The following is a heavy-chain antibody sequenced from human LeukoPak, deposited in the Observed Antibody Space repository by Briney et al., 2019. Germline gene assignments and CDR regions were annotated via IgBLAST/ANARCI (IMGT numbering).Heavy chain of an antibody. V-gene: IGHV1-46*01. J-gene: IGHJ6*02. Sequence: GASVNVSCKASGYTVTSYYMHWVRQAPGQGLEWMGIVNPSSISASYAQKFQGRVTMTRDTSTSTVSMELSSLRSDDTAVYYCASVYQHGMDVWGQGTTVTVSS. D-gene: IGHD2-2*01. CDR2: VNPSSISA. CDR3: ASVYQHGMDV. CDR1: GYTVTSYY.